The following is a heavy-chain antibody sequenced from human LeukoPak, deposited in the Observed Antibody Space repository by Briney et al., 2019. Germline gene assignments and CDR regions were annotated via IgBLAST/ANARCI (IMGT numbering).Heavy chain of an antibody. J-gene: IGHJ4*02. V-gene: IGHV3-21*01. CDR1: GFTFSTYS. Sequence: PGGSLRLSCAASGFTFSTYSMNWVRQAPGKGLECVSSISSSSYTYYADSVKGRFTISRDNAKNSLYLQMNSLRAEDTAVYYCARRGAVAGTFDYWGQGTLVTVSS. CDR2: ISSSSYT. D-gene: IGHD6-19*01. CDR3: ARRGAVAGTFDY.